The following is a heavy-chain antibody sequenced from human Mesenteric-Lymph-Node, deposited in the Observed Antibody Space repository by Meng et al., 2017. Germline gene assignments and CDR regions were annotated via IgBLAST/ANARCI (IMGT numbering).Heavy chain of an antibody. Sequence: LQESGPRLEQPSQTLSLTCTVSGGSISSGDYYWSWIRQPPGKGLEWIGYIYYSGSTYSNASLKSRVTISIDRSKNQFSLKLSSVTAADTAVYYCARDRKHYGERGWFDPWGQGTLVTVSS. CDR3: ARDRKHYGERGWFDP. J-gene: IGHJ5*02. D-gene: IGHD4-17*01. V-gene: IGHV4-30-4*01. CDR1: GGSISSGDYY. CDR2: IYYSGST.